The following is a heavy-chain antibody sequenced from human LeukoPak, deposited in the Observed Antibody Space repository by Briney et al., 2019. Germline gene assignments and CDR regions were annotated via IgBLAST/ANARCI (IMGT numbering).Heavy chain of an antibody. CDR1: GFTLPYG. CDR3: AKGAVGKTESSGYPPHFDY. V-gene: IGHV3-23*01. D-gene: IGHD3-22*01. J-gene: IGHJ4*02. CDR2: VSATGYTT. Sequence: GGSLRLSCVVSGFTLPYGMSWVRQAPGKGLEWVSYVSATGYTTSYAASVKGRFTISGDNAKNTVFLQMDSLRADDTAVYYCAKGAVGKTESSGYPPHFDYWGQGTLVTVSS.